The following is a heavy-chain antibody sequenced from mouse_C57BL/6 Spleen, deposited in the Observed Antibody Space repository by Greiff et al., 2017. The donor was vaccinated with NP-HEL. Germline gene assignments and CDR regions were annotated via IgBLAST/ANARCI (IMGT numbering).Heavy chain of an antibody. V-gene: IGHV1-62-2*01. J-gene: IGHJ1*03. D-gene: IGHD1-1*01. CDR2: FYPGSGSI. CDR3: ARHEEDYYGSSYGYFDV. Sequence: QVQLQQSGAELVKPGASVKLSCKASGYTFTEYTIHWVKQRSGQGLEWIGWFYPGSGSIKYNEKFKDKATLTADKSSSTVYMELSRLTSEDSAVYVCARHEEDYYGSSYGYFDVWGTGTTVTVSS. CDR1: GYTFTEYT.